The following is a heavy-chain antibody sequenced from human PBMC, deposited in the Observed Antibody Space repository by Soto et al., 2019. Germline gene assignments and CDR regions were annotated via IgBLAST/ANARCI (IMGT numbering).Heavy chain of an antibody. V-gene: IGHV3-30*18. Sequence: PGGSLRLSCAASGFTFSSYGMHWVRQAPGKGLEWVAVISYDGSNKYYADSVKGRFTISRDNSKNTLYLQMNSLRAEDTAVYYCAKDLYPSNYYDSSGYYYPIRYYYYGMDVWGQGTTVTVSS. CDR3: AKDLYPSNYYDSSGYYYPIRYYYYGMDV. J-gene: IGHJ6*02. CDR2: ISYDGSNK. CDR1: GFTFSSYG. D-gene: IGHD3-22*01.